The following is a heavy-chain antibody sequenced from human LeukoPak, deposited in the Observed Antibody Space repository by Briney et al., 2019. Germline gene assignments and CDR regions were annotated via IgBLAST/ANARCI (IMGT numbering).Heavy chain of an antibody. V-gene: IGHV3-7*01. J-gene: IGHJ4*02. CDR2: INPAGSAA. CDR3: ARFGYVAVVEV. CDR1: GFSFIAYW. Sequence: GGSLRLSCAASGFSFIAYWMTWVRQAPGTGLEWVANINPAGSAAYSVDPLKSRFSISRDTAQKLVYLHRNIPWAAGTGAYLCARFGYVAVVEVWGQGTGVSVSS. D-gene: IGHD3-10*01.